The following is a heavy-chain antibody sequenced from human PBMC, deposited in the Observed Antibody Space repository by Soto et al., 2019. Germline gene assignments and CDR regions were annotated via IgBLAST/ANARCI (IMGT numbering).Heavy chain of an antibody. CDR1: GFTFSDYY. CDR3: ARGGYCSGGSCYRWDYYGMDV. J-gene: IGHJ6*02. D-gene: IGHD2-15*01. CDR2: ISSSGRTI. Sequence: QVQLVESGGGLVKPGGSLRLSCAASGFTFSDYYMSWIRQAPGKGLEWVSYISSSGRTIYYADSVKGRFTISRDNAKNSLYLQMNSLRAEDTAVYYCARGGYCSGGSCYRWDYYGMDVWGQGTTVTVSS. V-gene: IGHV3-11*01.